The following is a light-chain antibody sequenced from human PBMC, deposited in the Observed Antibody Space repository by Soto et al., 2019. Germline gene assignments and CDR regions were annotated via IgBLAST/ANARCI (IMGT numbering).Light chain of an antibody. Sequence: QAVVTQPPSASGTPGQRVTISCSGSSSNIGSHDVYWFQQVPGTAPKALIYRNNQRPSGVPDRFSGSKSGTSASLVISGLRSEDEADYYCAARDDRLGGHVVFGGGTKVTVL. J-gene: IGLJ2*01. CDR1: SSNIGSHD. CDR3: AARDDRLGGHVV. V-gene: IGLV1-47*01. CDR2: RNN.